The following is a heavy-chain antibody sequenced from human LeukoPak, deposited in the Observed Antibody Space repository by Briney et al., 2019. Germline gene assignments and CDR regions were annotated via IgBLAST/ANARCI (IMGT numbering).Heavy chain of an antibody. J-gene: IGHJ3*02. CDR1: GYTFTGYY. CDR2: INPNSGGT. D-gene: IGHD3-22*01. V-gene: IGHV1-2*02. CDR3: ARVDATHYDSSGYFLLSRAFDI. Sequence: ASVKVSCKASGYTFTGYYMQWVRQAPGQGLEWMGWINPNSGGTNYAQKLQGRVTMTTDTSTSTAYMELRSLRSDDTAVYYCARVDATHYDSSGYFLLSRAFDIWGQGTMVTVSS.